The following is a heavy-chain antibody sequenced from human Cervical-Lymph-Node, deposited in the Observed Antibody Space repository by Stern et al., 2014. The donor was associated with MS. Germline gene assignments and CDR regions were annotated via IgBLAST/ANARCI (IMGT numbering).Heavy chain of an antibody. Sequence: QVQLVESGAEVKKPGASVQVSCKTSGYTFTDYYIHWVRQAPGQGLEWMGRINPTNGEANYAQKFQGRVTMTRHMSVTTAYLELDRLRSDDTAVYYCVRDSGADYWGQGALVTVSS. V-gene: IGHV1-2*06. CDR1: GYTFTDYY. J-gene: IGHJ4*02. D-gene: IGHD2-15*01. CDR3: VRDSGADY. CDR2: INPTNGEA.